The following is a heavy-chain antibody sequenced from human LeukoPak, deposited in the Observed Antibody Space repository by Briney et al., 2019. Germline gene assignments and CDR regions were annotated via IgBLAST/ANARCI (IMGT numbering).Heavy chain of an antibody. D-gene: IGHD5-18*01. CDR3: TTDRADTATFDY. J-gene: IGHJ4*02. Sequence: GGSLRLSCAASGFTFSSYEMNWVRQAPGKGLEWVGRIKSKTDGGTTDYAAPVKGRFTISRDDSKNTLYLQMNSLKTEDTAVYYCTTDRADTATFDYWGQGTLVTVSS. CDR1: GFTFSSYE. CDR2: IKSKTDGGTT. V-gene: IGHV3-15*01.